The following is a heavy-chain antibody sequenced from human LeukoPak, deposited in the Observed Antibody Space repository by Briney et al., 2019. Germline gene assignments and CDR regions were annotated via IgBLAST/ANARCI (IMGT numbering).Heavy chain of an antibody. CDR2: ISSSSSYI. J-gene: IGHJ4*02. D-gene: IGHD6-13*01. V-gene: IGHV3-21*01. CDR1: GFTFSSYS. CDR3: ARSYSSWYSFDY. Sequence: GGSLRLSCAASGFTFSSYSMNWVRQAPGKGLEWVSSISSSSSYIYYADSVKGRFTISRDNAKNSLYLQMNSLRAEDTAVYYCARSYSSWYSFDYWGQGTLVTVSS.